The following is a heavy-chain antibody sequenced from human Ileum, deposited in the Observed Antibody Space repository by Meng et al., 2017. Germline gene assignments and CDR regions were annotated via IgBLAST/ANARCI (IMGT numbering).Heavy chain of an antibody. J-gene: IGHJ4*02. CDR1: NGSLTNVNNY. V-gene: IGHV4-30-4*01. CDR3: AREFYVDTAMVIDS. CDR2: IYYDGSS. Sequence: QAQLQESGSGLVKPSQTLSLTCSVSNGSLTNVNNYWNWIRQAPGQALEHIGYIYYDGSSYATPSLKSRVTMSIDTSTNQFSLRLDSVTAADTAVYYCAREFYVDTAMVIDSWGPGALVTVSS. D-gene: IGHD5-18*01.